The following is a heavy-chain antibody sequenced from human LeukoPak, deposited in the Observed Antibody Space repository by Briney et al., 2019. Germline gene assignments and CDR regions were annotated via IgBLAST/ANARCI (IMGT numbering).Heavy chain of an antibody. CDR2: VYYTGTA. D-gene: IGHD4-23*01. V-gene: IGHV4-39*01. J-gene: IGHJ4*02. CDR3: ARPRRTTVVTSDYDY. CDR1: GGSISSSTYY. Sequence: SETLSLTCTVSGGSISSSTYYWGWIRQPPGKGLEWIGSVYYTGTAYYSPSLKSRVTISVDTSKNQFSLNLSSVTATDTAVYYCARPRRTTVVTSDYDYWGQGILVTVSS.